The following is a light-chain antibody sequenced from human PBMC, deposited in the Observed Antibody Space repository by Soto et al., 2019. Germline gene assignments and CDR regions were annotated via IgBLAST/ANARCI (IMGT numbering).Light chain of an antibody. CDR3: QQRNSWPPIT. CDR1: QSVRTY. J-gene: IGKJ5*01. CDR2: DAS. Sequence: EMVLTQSPVTLSLSPGERATLSCRASQSVRTYLACYQVKPGQAPRLLIYDASSRASVVPARFSGSGSGTDFTLTISSLEPEDFALYYCQQRNSWPPITFGQGTRLEIK. V-gene: IGKV3-11*01.